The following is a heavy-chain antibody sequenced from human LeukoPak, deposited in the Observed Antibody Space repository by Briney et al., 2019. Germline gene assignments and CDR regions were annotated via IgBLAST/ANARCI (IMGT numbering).Heavy chain of an antibody. J-gene: IGHJ4*02. CDR2: IYHSGST. D-gene: IGHD3-3*01. Sequence: PSETLSLTCAVSGGSISSGSYSWSWIRQPPGKGLEWIGYIYHSGSTYYNPSLKSRVTISVDRSKNQFSLKLSSVTAADTAVYYCARQPKGLRRFLEWFRYYFDYWGQGTLVTVSS. CDR3: ARQPKGLRRFLEWFRYYFDY. V-gene: IGHV4-30-2*01. CDR1: GGSISSGSYS.